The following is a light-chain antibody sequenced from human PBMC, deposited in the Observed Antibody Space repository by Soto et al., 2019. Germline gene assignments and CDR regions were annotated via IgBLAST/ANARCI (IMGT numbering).Light chain of an antibody. J-gene: IGKJ1*01. V-gene: IGKV3-20*01. CDR3: QQYSSSRT. CDR2: GGP. CDR1: QSVSSNH. Sequence: EIVLTQSPGTLSLSPGERATLSCRVSQSVSSNHLAWYQQKPGQAPRLLIYGGPSRATGIPVRFSGSGSETDFTLTITRLEPEDFAVYYCQQYSSSRTFGQGTKV.